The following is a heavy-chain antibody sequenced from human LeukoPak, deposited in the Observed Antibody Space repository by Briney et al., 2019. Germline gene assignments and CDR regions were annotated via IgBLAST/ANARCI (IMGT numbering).Heavy chain of an antibody. Sequence: SETLSLTCTVSGGSISSGDYYWSWIRQPPGKGLEWIGYIYYSGSTNYNPSLRSRVTISVDTSKNQFSLNLHSVTAADTAVYYCARARFLEWTHFDYWGQGTLVTVSS. CDR3: ARARFLEWTHFDY. CDR2: IYYSGST. V-gene: IGHV4-61*08. D-gene: IGHD3-3*01. CDR1: GGSISSGDYY. J-gene: IGHJ4*02.